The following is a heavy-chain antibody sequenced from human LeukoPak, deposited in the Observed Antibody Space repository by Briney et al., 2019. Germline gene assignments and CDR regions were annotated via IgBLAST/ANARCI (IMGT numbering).Heavy chain of an antibody. V-gene: IGHV1-18*01. Sequence: GASVKVSCKASGYTFTSYGISWVRQAPGQGLEWMGWISAYNGNTNYAQKLQGRVTLTTDTSTDTAHMELRSLRSDDTAVYYCVRDSPVDTSMVTDYFVMDVWGQGTTVTVSS. CDR3: VRDSPVDTSMVTDYFVMDV. CDR2: ISAYNGNT. CDR1: GYTFTSYG. J-gene: IGHJ6*02. D-gene: IGHD5-18*01.